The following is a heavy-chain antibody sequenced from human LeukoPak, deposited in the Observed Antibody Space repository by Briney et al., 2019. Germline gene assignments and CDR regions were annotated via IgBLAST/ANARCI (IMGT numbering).Heavy chain of an antibody. V-gene: IGHV4-61*08. Sequence: SETLSLTCTVSGDSISSGDYYWSWIRQPPGKGLEWIGYIYYSGSTNYNPSLKSRVTISVDTSKNQFSLKLSSVTAADTAVYYCARSRGYYYGYPIDAFDIWGQGTMVTVSS. CDR3: ARSRGYYYGYPIDAFDI. J-gene: IGHJ3*02. CDR1: GDSISSGDYY. CDR2: IYYSGST. D-gene: IGHD3-22*01.